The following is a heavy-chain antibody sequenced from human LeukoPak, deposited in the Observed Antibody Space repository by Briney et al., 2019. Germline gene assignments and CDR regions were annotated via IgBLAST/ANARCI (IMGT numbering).Heavy chain of an antibody. CDR3: AKNGRWPGYGMDV. Sequence: LPGGSLRLSCAASGFTFSNYAVSWVRQAPGKGLEWVSTISGSGRSTYYADSVKGRFTISRDNSKNTVYLHMSSLRAEDTAVYYCAKNGRWPGYGMDVWGQGTTVTVSS. CDR1: GFTFSNYA. V-gene: IGHV3-23*01. CDR2: ISGSGRST. J-gene: IGHJ6*02. D-gene: IGHD4-23*01.